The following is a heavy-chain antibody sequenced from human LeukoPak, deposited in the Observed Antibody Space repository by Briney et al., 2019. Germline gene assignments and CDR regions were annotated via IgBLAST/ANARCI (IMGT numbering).Heavy chain of an antibody. CDR2: INTNTGNP. CDR3: ARSAWDNWNAPDAFDI. CDR1: GYTFTSYA. J-gene: IGHJ3*02. D-gene: IGHD1-20*01. V-gene: IGHV7-4-1*02. Sequence: ASVKVSCKASGYTFTSYAMNWVRQAPGQGLEWMGWINTNTGNPTYAQGFTGRFVFSLDTSVSTAYLQISSLKAEDTAVYYCARSAWDNWNAPDAFDIWGQGTMVTVSS.